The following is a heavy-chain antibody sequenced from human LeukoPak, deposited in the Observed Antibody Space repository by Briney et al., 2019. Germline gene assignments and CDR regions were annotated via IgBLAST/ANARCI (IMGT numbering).Heavy chain of an antibody. CDR3: ARDPPGAAAQTNWFDP. Sequence: ASVKVSCKASGYTFTSYDINWVRQATGQGLEWMGWMNPNSGNTGYAQKFQGRVTMTRNTSISTAYMELSSLRSEDTAVYYCARDPPGAAAQTNWFDPWGQGTLVTVSS. CDR1: GYTFTSYD. CDR2: MNPNSGNT. V-gene: IGHV1-8*01. D-gene: IGHD6-13*01. J-gene: IGHJ5*02.